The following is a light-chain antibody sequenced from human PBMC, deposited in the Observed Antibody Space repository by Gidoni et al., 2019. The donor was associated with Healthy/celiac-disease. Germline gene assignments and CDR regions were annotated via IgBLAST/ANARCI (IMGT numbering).Light chain of an antibody. CDR3: QQYYSTPFT. J-gene: IGKJ3*01. Sequence: DIVMTQSPDSLAVSLGERATINCKSSQSVLYSSNNKNDLAWYQQKPGQPPRLLIYWASTRESGVPDRFSGSGSGTDFTLTISSLQAEDVAVYYCQQYYSTPFTFGPGTKVDI. CDR1: QSVLYSSNNKND. CDR2: WAS. V-gene: IGKV4-1*01.